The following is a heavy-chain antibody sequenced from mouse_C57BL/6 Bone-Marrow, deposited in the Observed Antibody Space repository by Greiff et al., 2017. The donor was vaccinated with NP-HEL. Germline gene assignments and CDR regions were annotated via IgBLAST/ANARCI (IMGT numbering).Heavy chain of an antibody. D-gene: IGHD2-4*01. Sequence: VHVKQSGAELVRPGASFKLSCTASGFNIKDDYMHWVKQRPEQGLEWIGWIYPENGDTAYASKFQGKATITADTSSNTAYLQLSSLTSEDTAVYYGATDCDYDAHWYFDVWGTGTTVTVSS. J-gene: IGHJ1*03. CDR3: ATDCDYDAHWYFDV. CDR2: IYPENGDT. CDR1: GFNIKDDY. V-gene: IGHV14-4*01.